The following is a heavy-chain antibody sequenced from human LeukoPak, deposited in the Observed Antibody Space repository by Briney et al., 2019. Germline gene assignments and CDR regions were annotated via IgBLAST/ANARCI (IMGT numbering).Heavy chain of an antibody. V-gene: IGHV4-59*01. CDR1: GGSISSYY. D-gene: IGHD7-27*01. J-gene: IGHJ6*03. CDR2: IYYSGST. Sequence: PSETLSLTCTVSGGSISSYYWSWTRQPPGKGLEWIGYIYYSGSTNYNPSLKSRVTISIDMSKNQFSLKLSSVTAADTAVYYCARGTGDRYYYYYMDVWGKGTTVIVSS. CDR3: ARGTGDRYYYYYMDV.